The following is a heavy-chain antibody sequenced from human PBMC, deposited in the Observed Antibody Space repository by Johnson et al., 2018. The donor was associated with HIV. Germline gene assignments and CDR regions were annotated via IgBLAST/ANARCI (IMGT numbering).Heavy chain of an antibody. CDR1: GFTVSNNY. J-gene: IGHJ3*02. V-gene: IGHV3-30*18. Sequence: QVQLVESGGGLVQPGGSLRLSCAASGFTVSNNYMSWVRQAPGKGLECMAVISYDGSHMYYADSVKGRFTISRDNSKNTLYLQMNSLRAEDTAVYYCAKVLKAGGRMNDGFDIWGQGTLVTVSS. CDR2: ISYDGSHM. D-gene: IGHD1-26*01. CDR3: AKVLKAGGRMNDGFDI.